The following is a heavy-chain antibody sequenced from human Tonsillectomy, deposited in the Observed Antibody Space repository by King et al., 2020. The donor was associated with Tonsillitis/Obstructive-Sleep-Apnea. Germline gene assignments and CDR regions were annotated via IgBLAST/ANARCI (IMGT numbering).Heavy chain of an antibody. CDR1: GFTFDTHG. D-gene: IGHD2-2*01. CDR2: ISYDGSNK. J-gene: IGHJ4*02. Sequence: VQLVESGGGVVQPGRSLRLSCAVSGFTFDTHGMHWVRQAPGKGLEWLAVISYDGSNKYYADSVKGRFTISRDNSNNTLFLQMSSLRTEDTAVYYCAKDESHMCSSTSCYLIDYWGQGTLVAVSS. CDR3: AKDESHMCSSTSCYLIDY. V-gene: IGHV3-30*18.